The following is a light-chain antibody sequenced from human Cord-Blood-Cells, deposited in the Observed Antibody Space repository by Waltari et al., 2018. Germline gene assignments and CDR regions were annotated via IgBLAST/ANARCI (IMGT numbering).Light chain of an antibody. Sequence: DIQMTQSPSTLSASVGDRVTITCRASQSISSWLAWYQQKPGKAPKLLIYDASSLEIGVPSRSSGSGSGTEFTLTISSLQPDDFAAYYCQQYNSYSTFGQGTKVEIK. CDR1: QSISSW. CDR2: DAS. V-gene: IGKV1-5*01. J-gene: IGKJ1*01. CDR3: QQYNSYST.